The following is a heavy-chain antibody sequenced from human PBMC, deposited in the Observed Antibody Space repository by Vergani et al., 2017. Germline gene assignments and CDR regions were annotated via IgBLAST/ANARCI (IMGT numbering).Heavy chain of an antibody. V-gene: IGHV4-31*03. J-gene: IGHJ4*02. CDR3: ARENLVTARIFDF. CDR1: GDSLSSSDHY. CDR2: IFRSGTT. D-gene: IGHD2-21*02. Sequence: QVQLQESGPGLVKPSQTLSLTCTVSGDSLSSSDHYWSWIRQRSDKGLEWVGHIFRSGTTYYNPSLKSRLIMSVDTSKNQFSLKLTSVTAADTAMYYCARENLVTARIFDFWGQGTLVTVSS.